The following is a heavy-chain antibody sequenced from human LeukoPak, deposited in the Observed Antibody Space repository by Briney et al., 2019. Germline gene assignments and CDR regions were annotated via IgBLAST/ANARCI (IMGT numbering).Heavy chain of an antibody. Sequence: GESLKISCKGSGYSFISYWIGWVRQMPGKGLEWMGIIYPGDSDTRYSPSFQGQATISADKSISTAYLQCSSLKASDTSMYYCAGLSMVTTNHDYHYYGMDVWGQGTKVTVSS. CDR2: IYPGDSDT. J-gene: IGHJ6*02. D-gene: IGHD4-17*01. CDR3: AGLSMVTTNHDYHYYGMDV. V-gene: IGHV5-51*01. CDR1: GYSFISYW.